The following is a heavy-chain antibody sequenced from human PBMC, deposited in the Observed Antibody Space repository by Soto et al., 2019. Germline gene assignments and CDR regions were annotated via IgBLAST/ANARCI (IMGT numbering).Heavy chain of an antibody. CDR1: GGTFSNFA. CDR2: IVPMFGTA. V-gene: IGHV1-69*05. D-gene: IGHD3-10*01. J-gene: IGHJ5*02. CDR3: ARDRITMVRGVSNWFDP. Sequence: GASVKVSCKASGGTFSNFAISWVRQAPGQGLEWMGGIVPMFGTANYAQKFQGRVTITRDTSASTAYVELSSLRSEDTAVYFCARDRITMVRGVSNWFDPWGQGTLVTVSS.